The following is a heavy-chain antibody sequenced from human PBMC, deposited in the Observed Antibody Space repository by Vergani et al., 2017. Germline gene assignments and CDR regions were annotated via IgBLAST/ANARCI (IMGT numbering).Heavy chain of an antibody. D-gene: IGHD5-12*01. CDR3: ARDEYSGYDDYYYYYGMDV. V-gene: IGHV1-2*02. CDR1: GYTFTGYY. Sequence: QVQLVQSGAEVKKPGASVKVSCKASGYTFTGYYMHWVRQAPGQGLEWMGWINPNSGGTNYAQKLQGRVTMTTDTSTSTAYMELRSLRSDDTAVYYCARDEYSGYDDYYYYYGMDVWGQGTTVTVSS. J-gene: IGHJ6*02. CDR2: INPNSGGT.